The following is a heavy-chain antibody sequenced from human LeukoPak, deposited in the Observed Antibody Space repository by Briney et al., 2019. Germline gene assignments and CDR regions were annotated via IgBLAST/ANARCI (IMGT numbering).Heavy chain of an antibody. V-gene: IGHV2-70*17. D-gene: IGHD3-22*01. CDR2: IDWDDDK. Sequence: SGPALVKPTQTLTLTCTFSGFSLSTSGVCVSWTRQPPGKALEWLARIDWDDDKFYSTSLKTRLTISKDTSKNQVVLTMTNMDPVDTATYYCARTLRTYHYDNSGYYTLDYWGQGTLVTVSS. J-gene: IGHJ4*02. CDR1: GFSLSTSGVC. CDR3: ARTLRTYHYDNSGYYTLDY.